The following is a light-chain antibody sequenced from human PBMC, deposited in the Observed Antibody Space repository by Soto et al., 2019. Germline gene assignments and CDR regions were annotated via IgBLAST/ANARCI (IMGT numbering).Light chain of an antibody. CDR2: DVS. CDR1: SSDVGGYNY. V-gene: IGLV2-11*01. J-gene: IGLJ2*01. Sequence: QSVLTQPRSVSGSPGQSVTISCTGTSSDVGGYNYVSWYQQHPGKAPKLMIYDVSKRPSGVPDRFSGSKSGNTASLTISGLQAEDEADYDCCSYAGSYTLVFGGGTKLTVL. CDR3: CSYAGSYTLV.